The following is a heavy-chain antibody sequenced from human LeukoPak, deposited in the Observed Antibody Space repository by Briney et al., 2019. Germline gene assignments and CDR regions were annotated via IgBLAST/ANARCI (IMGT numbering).Heavy chain of an antibody. D-gene: IGHD3-22*01. V-gene: IGHV1-2*06. CDR3: VRGGSSVALSGFEI. Sequence: ASVKVSCKASGYTFTGYYMHWMRQAPGQGLEWMGRINPKSGGADYSEQFQGRVSMTRDTSTSTASMELSSLRSDATAMYYCVRGGSSVALSGFEIWGHGTMVTVSS. CDR2: INPKSGGA. CDR1: GYTFTGYY. J-gene: IGHJ3*02.